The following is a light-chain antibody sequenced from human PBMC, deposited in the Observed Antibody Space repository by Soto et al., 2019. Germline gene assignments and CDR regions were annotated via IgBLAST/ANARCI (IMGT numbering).Light chain of an antibody. CDR1: QSTSSY. CDR2: DVS. Sequence: EIVLTQSPATLSLSPGERATLSCKTSQSTSSYLAWYQHRPGQTPRLLIYDVSNRATGIPARFSGSGSGTDFTLTISSLEPEDFADYYCQLYGGSRPFTFGPGTKVDIK. CDR3: QLYGGSRPFT. V-gene: IGKV3-11*01. J-gene: IGKJ3*01.